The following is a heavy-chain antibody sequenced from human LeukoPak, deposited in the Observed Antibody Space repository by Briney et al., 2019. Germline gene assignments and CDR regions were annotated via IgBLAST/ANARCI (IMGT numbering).Heavy chain of an antibody. D-gene: IGHD3-16*01. V-gene: IGHV3-15*01. CDR3: TTGATYSPGAFDI. CDR1: GSTFTNAW. J-gene: IGHJ3*02. CDR2: IKSKTSGGTT. Sequence: GGSLRLSCAASGSTFTNAWMSWVRQAPGKGLEWVGRIKSKTSGGTTDYAAPVKGRFTISRDDSQNTLFLQMNSLKTEDTAVYYCTTGATYSPGAFDIWGQGTMVTVSS.